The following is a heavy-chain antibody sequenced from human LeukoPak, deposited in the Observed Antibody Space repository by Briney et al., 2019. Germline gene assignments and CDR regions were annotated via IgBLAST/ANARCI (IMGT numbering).Heavy chain of an antibody. J-gene: IGHJ4*02. Sequence: SETLSLTCTVSGGSISSYYWSWIRQPPGKRLEWIGYIYYSGSTNYNPSPKSRVTISVDTSKNQFSLKLSSVTAADTAVYYCARVEVGATHYYFDYWGQGTLVTVSS. D-gene: IGHD1-26*01. CDR1: GGSISSYY. CDR3: ARVEVGATHYYFDY. V-gene: IGHV4-59*01. CDR2: IYYSGST.